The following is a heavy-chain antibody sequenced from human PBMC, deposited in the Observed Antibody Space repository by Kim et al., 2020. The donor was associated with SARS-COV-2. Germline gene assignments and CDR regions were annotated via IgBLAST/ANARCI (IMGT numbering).Heavy chain of an antibody. CDR3: ASTKEMATIYFDY. D-gene: IGHD5-12*01. CDR2: IIPIFGTA. CDR1: GGTFSSYA. J-gene: IGHJ4*02. V-gene: IGHV1-69*13. Sequence: SVKVSCKASGGTFSSYAISWVRQAPGQGLEWMGGIIPIFGTANYAQKFQGRVTITADESTSTAYMELSSLRSEDTAVYYCASTKEMATIYFDYWGQGTLVTVSS.